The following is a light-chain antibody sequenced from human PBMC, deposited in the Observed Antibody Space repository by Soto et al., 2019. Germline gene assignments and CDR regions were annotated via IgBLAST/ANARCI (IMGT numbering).Light chain of an antibody. Sequence: QSVLAQPPSVSGTPGQRVTISCSGSSSNIGKNTVSWYQQLPGAAPKPLISTDNQRPSGVPDRFSGSKSGTSASLAISGLQSEDEADYYCAAWDNSLNGHVFGTGTEVTVL. CDR2: TDN. J-gene: IGLJ1*01. V-gene: IGLV1-44*01. CDR3: AAWDNSLNGHV. CDR1: SSNIGKNT.